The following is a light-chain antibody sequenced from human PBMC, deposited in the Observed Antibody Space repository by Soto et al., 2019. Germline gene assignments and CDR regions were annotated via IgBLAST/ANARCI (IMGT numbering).Light chain of an antibody. Sequence: EIVLTQSPGTLSLSPGERATLSCRASQSVRSNYLAWYQQKPGQAPRLLIYGASSRATGIPDRFSGTGSGPAFTLTISRLEPEDFAVYYCQQYGGSPYTFGRGTKLEIK. CDR3: QQYGGSPYT. CDR1: QSVRSNY. J-gene: IGKJ2*01. V-gene: IGKV3-20*01. CDR2: GAS.